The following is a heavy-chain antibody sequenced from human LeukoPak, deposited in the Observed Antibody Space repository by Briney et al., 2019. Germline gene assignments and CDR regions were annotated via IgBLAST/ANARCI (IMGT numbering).Heavy chain of an antibody. Sequence: SETLSLTCTVSGGSISSGSYYWSWIRQPAGKGLEWIGRIYTSGSTNYNPSLKSRVTISVDTSKNQFSLKLSSVTAADTAVYYCARGPLYYGSGSCYRFGGQGTLVAVSS. D-gene: IGHD3-10*01. CDR1: GGSISSGSYY. CDR2: IYTSGST. V-gene: IGHV4-61*02. CDR3: ARGPLYYGSGSCYRF. J-gene: IGHJ4*02.